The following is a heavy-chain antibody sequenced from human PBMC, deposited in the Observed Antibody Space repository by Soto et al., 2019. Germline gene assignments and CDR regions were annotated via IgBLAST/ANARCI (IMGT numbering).Heavy chain of an antibody. V-gene: IGHV4-61*01. CDR1: GGSVSSVSYY. CDR3: ARYSSSVTCHGFDP. Sequence: PSETLSLTCTVSGGSVSSVSYYWSWIRQPPGKGLEWIGYIYCSGSTNYNSSLKSRVTMSVDTSKNQFSLKLSSVTAADPAVYYCARYSSSVTCHGFDPWGQGTPVTVSS. D-gene: IGHD2-2*01. J-gene: IGHJ5*02. CDR2: IYCSGST.